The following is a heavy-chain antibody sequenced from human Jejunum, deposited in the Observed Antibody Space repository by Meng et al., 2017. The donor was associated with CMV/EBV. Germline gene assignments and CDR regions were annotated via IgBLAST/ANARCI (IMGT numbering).Heavy chain of an antibody. CDR2: INPSAGGT. CDR3: ARVITARQAVDY. Sequence: CRASGYTVTSYFLHWVRQAPGQGLEWMGLINPSAGGTTFAQKFQGRLTVTRDTSTSTVYMELSSLRSDDTALYYCARVITARQAVDYWGQGTLVTVSS. V-gene: IGHV1-46*01. J-gene: IGHJ4*02. CDR1: GYTVTSYF. D-gene: IGHD6-6*01.